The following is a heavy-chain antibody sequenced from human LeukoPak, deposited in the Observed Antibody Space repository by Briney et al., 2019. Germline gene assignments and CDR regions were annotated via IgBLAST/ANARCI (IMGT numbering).Heavy chain of an antibody. CDR1: GFTFSSHG. CDR3: AREYCSSTSCYPYYYYYGMDV. D-gene: IGHD2-2*01. CDR2: IWYDGSNK. V-gene: IGHV3-33*01. Sequence: GGSLRLSCAASGFTFSSHGMHWVRQAPGKGLEWVAVIWYDGSNKYYADSVKGRFTISRDNSKNTLYLQMNSLRAEDTAVYYCAREYCSSTSCYPYYYYYGMDVWGQGTTVTVSS. J-gene: IGHJ6*02.